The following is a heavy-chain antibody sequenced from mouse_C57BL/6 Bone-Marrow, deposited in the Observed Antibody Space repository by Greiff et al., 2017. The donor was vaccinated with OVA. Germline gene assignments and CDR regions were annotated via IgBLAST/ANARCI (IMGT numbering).Heavy chain of an antibody. D-gene: IGHD1-1*01. CDR3: VRDAKSLYYGSRFDV. CDR1: GFTFNTYA. CDR2: IRSKSSNYAT. V-gene: IGHV10-3*01. Sequence: EVMLVESGGGLVQPKGSLKLSCAASGFTFNTYAMHWVRQAPGKGLAWVARIRSKSSNYATYYADSVKARFTISRDDSKSMLYLQMNNLKTEDTAMYYCVRDAKSLYYGSRFDVWGTGTTVTGSS. J-gene: IGHJ1*03.